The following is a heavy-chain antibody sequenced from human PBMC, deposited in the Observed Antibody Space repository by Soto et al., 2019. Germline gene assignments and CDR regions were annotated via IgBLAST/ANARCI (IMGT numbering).Heavy chain of an antibody. Sequence: PSETLSLTCTVSGGSISSSSYSWGGIRQPPGKGLEWIGSIYYSGSTYYHPSLKSRVTISVDTSKKQCSLKLSSVTAADTAVYYCETPDYGDYGAKFDYWGQGTLVTVSS. J-gene: IGHJ4*02. CDR2: IYYSGST. CDR3: ETPDYGDYGAKFDY. D-gene: IGHD4-17*01. CDR1: GGSISSSSYS. V-gene: IGHV4-39*01.